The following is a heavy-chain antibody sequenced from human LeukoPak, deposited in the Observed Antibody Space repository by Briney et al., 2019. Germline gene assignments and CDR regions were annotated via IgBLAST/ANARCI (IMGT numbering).Heavy chain of an antibody. CDR1: GYTFTSYG. D-gene: IGHD5-12*01. J-gene: IGHJ3*02. CDR2: INPNSGGT. Sequence: GASVKVSCKASGYTFTSYGISWVRQAPGQGLEWMGWINPNSGGTNYAQKFQGRVTMTRDTSISTAYMELSSLTSDDTAVYYCARDLPKTGYVGALDIWGQGTMVTVSS. CDR3: ARDLPKTGYVGALDI. V-gene: IGHV1-2*02.